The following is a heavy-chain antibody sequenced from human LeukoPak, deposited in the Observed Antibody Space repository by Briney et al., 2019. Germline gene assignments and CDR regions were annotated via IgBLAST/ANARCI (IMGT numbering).Heavy chain of an antibody. V-gene: IGHV3-30*02. Sequence: GGSLRLSCAASGFTFSSYGMHWVRQAPGKGLEWVAFIRYDGSNKYYADSVKGRFTISRDNSKNTLYLQMNSLRAEDTAVYYCAKDTPYSSSWYGDYFDYWGQGTLVTVSS. D-gene: IGHD6-13*01. J-gene: IGHJ4*02. CDR1: GFTFSSYG. CDR2: IRYDGSNK. CDR3: AKDTPYSSSWYGDYFDY.